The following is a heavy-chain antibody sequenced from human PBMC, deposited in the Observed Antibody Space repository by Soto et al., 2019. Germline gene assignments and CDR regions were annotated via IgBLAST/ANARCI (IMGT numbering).Heavy chain of an antibody. J-gene: IGHJ6*02. CDR2: ISSRSDI. D-gene: IGHD2-2*02. CDR3: AREYTAWPLDYGLDV. V-gene: IGHV3-21*01. Sequence: GGSLRLSCVGSGFTFSTYSINWVRQAPGKGLEWVSSISSRSDIYYADSVKGRFTISRDNAKNSVSLQMNSLRAEDTAVYYCAREYTAWPLDYGLDVWGQGTTVTVSS. CDR1: GFTFSTYS.